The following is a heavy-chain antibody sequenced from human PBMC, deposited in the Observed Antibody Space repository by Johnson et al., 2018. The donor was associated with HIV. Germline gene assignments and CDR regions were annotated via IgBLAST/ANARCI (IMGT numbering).Heavy chain of an antibody. CDR1: GFTFSNYD. J-gene: IGHJ3*02. CDR2: IGTAGDT. V-gene: IGHV3-13*01. CDR3: VWYCSGGCSSAFDI. Sequence: VQLVESGGGLVQPGGSLRLSCVASGFTFSNYDLHWVRQATGKGLEWVSTIGTAGDTYYPSSVKGRFTISRENAKNSLYLQMNSLRAEDTAVYYCVWYCSGGCSSAFDIWGQGTMVTVSS. D-gene: IGHD2-15*01.